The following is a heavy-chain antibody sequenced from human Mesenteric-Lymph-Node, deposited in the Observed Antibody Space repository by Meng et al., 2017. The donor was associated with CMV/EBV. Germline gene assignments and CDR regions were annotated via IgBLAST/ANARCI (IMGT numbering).Heavy chain of an antibody. Sequence: CAASGFTFSSYWMHWVRQAPGKGLVWVSRINSDGSSTSCADSVKGRFTISRDNAKNTLYLQMNSLRAEDTAVYYCARGGGCGGDCLDYWGQGTLVTVSS. J-gene: IGHJ4*02. CDR1: GFTFSSYW. V-gene: IGHV3-74*01. CDR3: ARGGGCGGDCLDY. CDR2: INSDGSST. D-gene: IGHD2-21*02.